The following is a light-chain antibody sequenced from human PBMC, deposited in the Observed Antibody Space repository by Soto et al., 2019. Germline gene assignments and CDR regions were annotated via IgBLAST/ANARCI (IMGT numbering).Light chain of an antibody. V-gene: IGLV2-14*01. CDR2: DVS. Sequence: QSALTQPASVSGSPGQSITISCTGTSSDVGGYNYVSWYQQHPGKAPKLMIYDVSNRPSGVSNRFSGSKSGNTDSLTISGLQAEDEADYYCSSYTGSSDVVFGGGTKLTVL. J-gene: IGLJ2*01. CDR3: SSYTGSSDVV. CDR1: SSDVGGYNY.